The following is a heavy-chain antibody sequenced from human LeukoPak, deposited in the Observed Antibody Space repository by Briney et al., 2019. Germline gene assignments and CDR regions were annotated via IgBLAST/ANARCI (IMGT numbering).Heavy chain of an antibody. CDR1: GFTFSSYG. Sequence: PGGSLRLSCAASGFTFSSYGMHWVRQAPGNGLEWVAFIRYDGSNKYYADSVKGRFTISRDNSKNTLYLQMNSLRAEDTAVYYCAKPGDFWSGYPYYFDYWGQGTLVTVSS. J-gene: IGHJ4*02. D-gene: IGHD3-3*01. CDR3: AKPGDFWSGYPYYFDY. CDR2: IRYDGSNK. V-gene: IGHV3-30*02.